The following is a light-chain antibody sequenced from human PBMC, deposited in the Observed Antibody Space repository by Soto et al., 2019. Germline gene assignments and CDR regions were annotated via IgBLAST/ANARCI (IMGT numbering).Light chain of an antibody. CDR3: RQYGSAPSYT. V-gene: IGKV3-20*01. J-gene: IGKJ2*01. Sequence: DIVLTQSPGPLSLSPGERATLSCRASQSVSSSSYLAWYQQNPGQAPRFLIYGASSRATGIPDRFSGSGSATDFTLTISRLEPEDFAVYYCRQYGSAPSYTFGQGTKLEIK. CDR2: GAS. CDR1: QSVSSSSY.